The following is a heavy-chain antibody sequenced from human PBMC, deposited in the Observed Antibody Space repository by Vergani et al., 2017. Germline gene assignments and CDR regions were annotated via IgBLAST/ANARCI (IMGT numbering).Heavy chain of an antibody. Sequence: QLQLQESGPGLVKPSGTLSLTCAVSGGSISSSNWWSWVRQPPGKGLEWIGEIYHSGNINYSPSLKSRVTIPVDKSKNTCSLKLTSVTAADTSVYFCAKTSSWSYYFDFWGHGTLVTVST. CDR2: IYHSGNI. J-gene: IGHJ4*01. V-gene: IGHV4-4*02. CDR1: GGSISSSNW. D-gene: IGHD6-13*01. CDR3: AKTSSWSYYFDF.